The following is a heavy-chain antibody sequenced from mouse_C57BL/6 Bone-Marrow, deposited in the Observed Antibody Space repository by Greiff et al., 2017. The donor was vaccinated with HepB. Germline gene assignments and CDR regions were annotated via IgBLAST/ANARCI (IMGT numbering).Heavy chain of an antibody. D-gene: IGHD4-1*01. Sequence: EVKLVESGGGLVKPGGSLKLSCAASGFTSSDYGMHWVRQAPEKGLEWVAYISSGSSTIYYADTVKGRFTISRDNAKNTLFLQMTSLRSEDTAMYYCARLGLSWFAYWGQGTLVTVS. J-gene: IGHJ3*01. CDR2: ISSGSSTI. CDR3: ARLGLSWFAY. V-gene: IGHV5-17*01. CDR1: GFTSSDYG.